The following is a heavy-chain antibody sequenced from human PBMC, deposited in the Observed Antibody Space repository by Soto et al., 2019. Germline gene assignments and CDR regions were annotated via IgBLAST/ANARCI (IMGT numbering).Heavy chain of an antibody. J-gene: IGHJ4*02. Sequence: LSLTCTVSGGSISSSSYYWGWIRQPPGKGLAWIGSIYYSGSTYYNLSLKSRGTISIGTSKSQFSLKLSSVTAADTAVYYCARQPYYYSSGWYYFEYWGQGTLGTVSS. CDR2: IYYSGST. CDR1: GGSISSSSYY. D-gene: IGHD6-19*01. V-gene: IGHV4-39*01. CDR3: ARQPYYYSSGWYYFEY.